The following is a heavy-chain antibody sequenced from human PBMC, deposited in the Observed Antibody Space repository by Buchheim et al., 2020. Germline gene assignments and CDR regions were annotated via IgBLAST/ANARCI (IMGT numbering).Heavy chain of an antibody. V-gene: IGHV4-61*02. CDR1: GGSISSGSYY. J-gene: IGHJ4*02. D-gene: IGHD2-2*02. Sequence: QVQLQQWGAGLLKPSETLSLTCAVSGGSISSGSYYWSWIRQPAGKGLEWIGRIYTSGSTNYNPSLKSRVTISVDTSKNQFSLKLSSVTAADTAVYYCARDPSEYCSSTSCYISLWGQGTL. CDR3: ARDPSEYCSSTSCYISL. CDR2: IYTSGST.